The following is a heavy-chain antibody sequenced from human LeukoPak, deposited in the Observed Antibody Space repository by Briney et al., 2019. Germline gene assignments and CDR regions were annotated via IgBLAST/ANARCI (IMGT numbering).Heavy chain of an antibody. CDR1: GGSISSYY. D-gene: IGHD3-16*01. J-gene: IGHJ3*02. V-gene: IGHV4-59*08. CDR2: IYYSGST. CDR3: ARHGGEGTWAKTRNDAAFEI. Sequence: SETLSLTCTVSGGSISSYYWSWIRQPPGKGLEWIGYIYYSGSTNYNPSLKSRVTISVDTSKNQFSMKLSSVTAADTAVYYCARHGGEGTWAKTRNDAAFEIWGQGTMVTVSS.